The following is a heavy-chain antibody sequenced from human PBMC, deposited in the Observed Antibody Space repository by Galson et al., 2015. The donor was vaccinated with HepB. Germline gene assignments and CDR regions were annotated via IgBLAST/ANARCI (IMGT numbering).Heavy chain of an antibody. Sequence: SLRLSCAASGFTFSTYGMHWVRQAPGKGLEYVSAIDRDGSSTYYADSVKGRFSISRDNSENTLYLQMSSLRPEDTAVYYCVKVSGSSGWFGEYFQHWGRGTLVTVSS. V-gene: IGHV3-64D*06. CDR3: VKVSGSSGWFGEYFQH. D-gene: IGHD6-19*01. J-gene: IGHJ1*01. CDR2: IDRDGSST. CDR1: GFTFSTYG.